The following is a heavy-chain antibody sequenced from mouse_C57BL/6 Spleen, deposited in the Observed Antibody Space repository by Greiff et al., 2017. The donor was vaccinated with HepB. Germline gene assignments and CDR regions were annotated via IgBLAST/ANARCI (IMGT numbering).Heavy chain of an antibody. CDR2: IDPSDSYT. CDR3: ARPYYGSVVDY. Sequence: VQLQQPGAELVKPGASVKLSCKASGYTFTSYWMQWVKQRPGQGLEWIGEIDPSDSYTNYNQKFKGKATLTVDTSSSTAYMQLSSLTSEDSAVYYCARPYYGSVVDYWGQGTTLTVSS. J-gene: IGHJ2*01. CDR1: GYTFTSYW. V-gene: IGHV1-50*01. D-gene: IGHD1-1*01.